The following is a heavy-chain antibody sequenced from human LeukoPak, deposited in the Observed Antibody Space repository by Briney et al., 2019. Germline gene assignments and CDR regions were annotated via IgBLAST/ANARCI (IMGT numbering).Heavy chain of an antibody. CDR2: INSDGSST. Sequence: PGGSLRLSCAASGFTFSIYWMHWVRQAPGKGLVWVSRINSDGSSTSYADSVKGRFTISRDNAKNTLYMKMNSLRAEDTAVYYCARGYCSSPNCYPRLDVFDIWGQGTMVTVSS. CDR3: ARGYCSSPNCYPRLDVFDI. CDR1: GFTFSIYW. D-gene: IGHD2-2*01. V-gene: IGHV3-74*01. J-gene: IGHJ3*02.